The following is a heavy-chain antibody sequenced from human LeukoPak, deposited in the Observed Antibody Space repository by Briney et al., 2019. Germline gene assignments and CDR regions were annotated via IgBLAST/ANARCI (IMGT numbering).Heavy chain of an antibody. J-gene: IGHJ6*02. CDR2: NIPIFGTA. CDR1: GGTFSSYA. D-gene: IGHD1-26*01. V-gene: IGHV1-69*13. CDR3: ARDRSVGATNSIYYYGMDV. Sequence: SVKVSCKASGGTFSSYAISWVRQAPGQGLEWMGGNIPIFGTANYAQKFQGRVTITADESTSTAYMELSSLRSEDTAVYYCARDRSVGATNSIYYYGMDVWGQGTTVTVSS.